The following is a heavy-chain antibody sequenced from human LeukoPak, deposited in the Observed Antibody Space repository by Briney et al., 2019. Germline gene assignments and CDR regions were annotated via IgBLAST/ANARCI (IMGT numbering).Heavy chain of an antibody. CDR2: ISAYNGNT. V-gene: IGHV1-18*04. Sequence: ASVRVSCKASGYTFTSYGISWVRQAPGQGLEWMGWISAYNGNTNYAQKLQGRVTMTTDTSTSTAYMELRSLRSDDTAVDYCARDELAHFRLGRSVSAGYWGQGTLVTVSS. CDR3: ARDELAHFRLGRSVSAGY. D-gene: IGHD1-1*01. J-gene: IGHJ4*02. CDR1: GYTFTSYG.